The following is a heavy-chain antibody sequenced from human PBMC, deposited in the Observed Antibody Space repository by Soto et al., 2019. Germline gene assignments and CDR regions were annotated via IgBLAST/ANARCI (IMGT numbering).Heavy chain of an antibody. CDR3: ARIAAAGKHSYGMDV. J-gene: IGHJ6*02. D-gene: IGHD6-13*01. CDR2: IYPGDSDT. Sequence: GSLKISCKGSGYSFTSYWIGWVRQMPGKGLEWMGIIYPGDSDTRYSPSFQGQVTISADKSISTAYLQWSSLKASDTAMYYCARIAAAGKHSYGMDVWGQGTTVTVSS. CDR1: GYSFTSYW. V-gene: IGHV5-51*01.